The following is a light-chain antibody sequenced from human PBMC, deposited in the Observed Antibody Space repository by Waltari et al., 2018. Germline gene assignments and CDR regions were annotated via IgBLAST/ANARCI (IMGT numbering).Light chain of an antibody. V-gene: IGLV2-14*01. CDR2: DVS. CDR1: SSDVGGYNY. CDR3: SSYTGSSTWV. J-gene: IGLJ3*02. Sequence: QSALTQPASVSGSPGQSITISCTGTSSDVGGYNYVSWYQQHPGKAPKLMIYDVSKRPSGVSVRSSGSKCGNPASLTISGVQAEDEADYYCSSYTGSSTWVFGGGTKLTVL.